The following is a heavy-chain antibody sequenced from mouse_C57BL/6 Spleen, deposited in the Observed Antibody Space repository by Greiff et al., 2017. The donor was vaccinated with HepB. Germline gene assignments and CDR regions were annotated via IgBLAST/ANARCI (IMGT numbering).Heavy chain of an antibody. CDR1: GYTFTSYW. V-gene: IGHV1-5*01. J-gene: IGHJ2*01. D-gene: IGHD1-1*01. Sequence: VQLQQSGAELVKPGASVKMSCKTSGYTFTSYWMHWVKQRPGQGLEWIGAIYPGNSDTSYNQKFKGKAKLTAVTSASTAYMELSSLTNEDSAVYYCTRYYGSSYYFDYWGQGTTLTVSS. CDR3: TRYYGSSYYFDY. CDR2: IYPGNSDT.